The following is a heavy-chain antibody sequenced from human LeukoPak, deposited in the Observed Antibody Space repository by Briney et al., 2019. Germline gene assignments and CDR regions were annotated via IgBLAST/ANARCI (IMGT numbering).Heavy chain of an antibody. CDR3: AKDLRWDHPGFDP. D-gene: IGHD4-23*01. J-gene: IGHJ5*02. Sequence: ASVKVSCEASGYTFTSYYMHWVRQAPGQGLEWMGIINPGGGSTSYAQKFQDRVTMTRDTSTSTFYMELSSLRSEDTAVYYCAKDLRWDHPGFDPWGQGTLVIVSS. CDR1: GYTFTSYY. CDR2: INPGGGST. V-gene: IGHV1-46*01.